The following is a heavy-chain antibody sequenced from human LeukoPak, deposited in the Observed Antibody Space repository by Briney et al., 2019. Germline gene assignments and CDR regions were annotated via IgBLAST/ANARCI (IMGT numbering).Heavy chain of an antibody. Sequence: ASVTVSCKASGGTFSSYAISWVRQAPGQGLEWMGWISAYNGNTNYAQKLQGRVTMTTDTSTSTAYMELRSLRSDDTAVYYCARDLITFDFWSGYPYFDYWGQGTLVTVSS. V-gene: IGHV1-18*01. J-gene: IGHJ4*02. D-gene: IGHD3-3*01. CDR3: ARDLITFDFWSGYPYFDY. CDR2: ISAYNGNT. CDR1: GGTFSSYA.